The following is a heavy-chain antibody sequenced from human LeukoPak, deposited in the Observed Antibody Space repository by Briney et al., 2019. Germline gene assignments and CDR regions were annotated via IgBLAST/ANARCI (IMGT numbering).Heavy chain of an antibody. J-gene: IGHJ4*02. CDR3: MNPNHYGSGR. D-gene: IGHD3-10*01. CDR1: GFTFSSYV. V-gene: IGHV3-64D*06. Sequence: GGSLRLSCSVSGFTFSSYVMHWVRQAPGKGLESVSGISNNGGDTYYADSVKGRFTISGDNSENTLYLQMSSLRPEDTAVYYCMNPNHYGSGRWGQGTLVTVSS. CDR2: ISNNGGDT.